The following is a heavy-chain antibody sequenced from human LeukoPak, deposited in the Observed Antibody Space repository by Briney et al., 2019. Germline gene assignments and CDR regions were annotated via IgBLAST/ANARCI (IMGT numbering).Heavy chain of an antibody. D-gene: IGHD1-26*01. CDR1: GYTFTDYY. V-gene: IGHV1-2*02. CDR2: INPKTGVT. CDR3: ARDLAMYSPDLDY. Sequence: GASVKVSCTASGYTFTDYYLHWVRQAPGHGLEWMGWINPKTGVTKYAQNFQGRVTMTSDTSISTAYMEVSRLRSDDTAVFYCARDLAMYSPDLDYWGQGTLVTVSS. J-gene: IGHJ4*02.